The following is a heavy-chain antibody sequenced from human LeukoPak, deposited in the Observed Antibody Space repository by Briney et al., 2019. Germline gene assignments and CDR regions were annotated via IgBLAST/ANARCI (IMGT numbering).Heavy chain of an antibody. J-gene: IGHJ6*03. CDR2: ISHSGST. D-gene: IGHD6-13*01. CDR1: GGSFSGYY. CDR3: ARFYSRFYYYYMDV. Sequence: SETLSLTCAVYGGSFSGYYWSWIRQPPGKGLEWIGEISHSGSTNYNPSLKSRVTISVDTSKNQFSLKLISVTAADTAVYYCARFYSRFYYYYMDVWDKGTTVTVSS. V-gene: IGHV4-34*01.